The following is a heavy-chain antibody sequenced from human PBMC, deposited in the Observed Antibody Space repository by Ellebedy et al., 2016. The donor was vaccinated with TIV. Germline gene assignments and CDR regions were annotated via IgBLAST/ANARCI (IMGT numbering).Heavy chain of an antibody. V-gene: IGHV1-18*04. CDR2: ISPYNGNT. Sequence: AASVKVSCKASGYTFTSYGISWVRQAPGQGLEWMGWISPYNGNTDYARKLQGRVTMTTETSTSTAYMELRSLRSDDTAVYYCARDPWKFSDIPHFDYWGQGTLVTVSS. J-gene: IGHJ4*02. D-gene: IGHD3/OR15-3a*01. CDR3: ARDPWKFSDIPHFDY. CDR1: GYTFTSYG.